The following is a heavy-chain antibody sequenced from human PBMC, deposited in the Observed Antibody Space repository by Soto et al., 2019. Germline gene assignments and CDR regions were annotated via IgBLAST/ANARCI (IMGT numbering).Heavy chain of an antibody. V-gene: IGHV5-51*01. CDR2: IYPDDSDT. Sequence: GESLKISCKASGYSFTNCWIGWVRQMPGKDLEWMGIIYPDDSDTRYSPSFQGQVTISADKSITTAYLQWNSLKASDTAIYFCVRHVGRTTTMTPRWYDSCGQGTLVTVSP. J-gene: IGHJ5*01. CDR1: GYSFTNCW. CDR3: VRHVGRTTTMTPRWYDS. D-gene: IGHD4-17*01.